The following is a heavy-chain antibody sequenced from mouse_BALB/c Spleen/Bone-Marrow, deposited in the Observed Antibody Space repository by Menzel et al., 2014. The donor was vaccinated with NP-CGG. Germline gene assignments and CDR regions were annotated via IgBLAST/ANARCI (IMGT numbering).Heavy chain of an antibody. CDR1: GYSFTGYT. V-gene: IGHV1-18*01. CDR3: ARDYYGFSYGFAY. CDR2: INPYNGGT. D-gene: IGHD1-1*01. Sequence: VQLQQSGPELVKPGASMKISCKASGYSFTGYTMNWVKQCHGKNLEWIGLINPYNGGTNYNQKFKGKATLTVDKSSSTAYMELLSLTSEDSAVYYCARDYYGFSYGFAYWGQGTLVTVSA. J-gene: IGHJ3*01.